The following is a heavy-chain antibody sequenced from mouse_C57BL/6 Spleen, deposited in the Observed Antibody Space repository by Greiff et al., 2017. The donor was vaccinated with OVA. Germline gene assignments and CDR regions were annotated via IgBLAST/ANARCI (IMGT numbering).Heavy chain of an antibody. J-gene: IGHJ2*01. Sequence: EVKLVESGAELVKPGASVKLSCTASGFNIKDYYMHWVKQRTEQGLEWIGRIDPEDGETKYAPKFQGKATITADTSSNTAYLQLSSLTSEDTAVYYCARWNVGGKGYYFDYWGQGTTLTVSS. D-gene: IGHD2-1*01. CDR1: GFNIKDYY. CDR2: IDPEDGET. CDR3: ARWNVGGKGYYFDY. V-gene: IGHV14-2*01.